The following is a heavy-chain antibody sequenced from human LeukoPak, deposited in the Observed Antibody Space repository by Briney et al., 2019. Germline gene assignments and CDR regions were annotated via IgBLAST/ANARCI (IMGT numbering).Heavy chain of an antibody. D-gene: IGHD1-26*01. CDR3: ARAPHVAAALSGNYYYFDF. CDR2: ISTSGTYV. CDR1: GFTFSNYS. V-gene: IGHV3-21*01. Sequence: MAGGSLRLSCAASGFTFSNYSMNWVRQAPGKGLEWVSSISTSGTYVHYGDSVKGRFTISRDNAKKSVFLQMNRLGAEDTAVYFCARAPHVAAALSGNYYYFDFWGQGTLVTVSS. J-gene: IGHJ4*02.